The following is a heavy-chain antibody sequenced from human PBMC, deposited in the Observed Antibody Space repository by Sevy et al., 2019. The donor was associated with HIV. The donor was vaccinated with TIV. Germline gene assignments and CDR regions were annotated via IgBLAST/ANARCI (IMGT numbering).Heavy chain of an antibody. CDR1: GFTFSSYA. CDR3: VKEFYGSGSYSDY. V-gene: IGHV3-64D*06. CDR2: ISSNGGST. J-gene: IGHJ4*02. Sequence: GGSLRLSCSASGFTFSSYAMHWVRQAPGKGLEYVSAISSNGGSTYYADSVKGRFTISRDNSKNTLYLQMSSLRAEDTAGYYCVKEFYGSGSYSDYWGQGTLVTVSS. D-gene: IGHD3-10*01.